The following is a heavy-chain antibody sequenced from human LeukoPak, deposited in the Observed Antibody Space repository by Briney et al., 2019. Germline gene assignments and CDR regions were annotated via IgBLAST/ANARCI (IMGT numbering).Heavy chain of an antibody. J-gene: IGHJ1*01. CDR2: IKQDGNEI. D-gene: IGHD4-17*01. CDR1: GSTFSSYW. CDR3: ARGRRWATVTTSGEGAEYFQH. Sequence: GGSLRLSCAASGSTFSSYWMSWVRQAPGKGLEWVANIKQDGNEINYVDSVKGRFTISRDNAKNSLYLQMNSLRAEDTAVYYCARGRRWATVTTSGEGAEYFQHWGQGTLVTVSS. V-gene: IGHV3-7*03.